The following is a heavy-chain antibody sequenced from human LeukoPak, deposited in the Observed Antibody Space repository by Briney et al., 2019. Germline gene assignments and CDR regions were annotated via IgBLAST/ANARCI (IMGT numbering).Heavy chain of an antibody. CDR1: GGSISSSSYC. Sequence: SETLSLTCTVSGGSISSSSYCWGWIRQPPGKGLEWIGSIYYSGSTYYNPSLKSRVTISVDTSKNQFSLKLSSVTAADTAVYYCAAGIAIEYYFDYWGQGTLVTVSS. D-gene: IGHD2-21*01. CDR2: IYYSGST. J-gene: IGHJ4*02. V-gene: IGHV4-39*01. CDR3: AAGIAIEYYFDY.